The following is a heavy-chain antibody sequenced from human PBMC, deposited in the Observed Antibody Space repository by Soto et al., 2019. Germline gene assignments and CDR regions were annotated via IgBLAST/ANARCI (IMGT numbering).Heavy chain of an antibody. Sequence: GGSLRLSCAASGFTFSSYSMNWVRQAPGKGLEWVSSISSSSSYIYYADSVKGRFTISRDNAKNSLYLQMNSLRAEDTAVYYCARDLRSGILPEQFDPWGQGTLVTVSS. J-gene: IGHJ5*02. CDR3: ARDLRSGILPEQFDP. V-gene: IGHV3-21*01. CDR2: ISSSSSYI. CDR1: GFTFSSYS. D-gene: IGHD2-21*01.